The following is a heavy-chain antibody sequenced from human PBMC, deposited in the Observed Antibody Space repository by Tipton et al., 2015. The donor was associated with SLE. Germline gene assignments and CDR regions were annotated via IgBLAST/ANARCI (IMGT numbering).Heavy chain of an antibody. CDR1: GYSISSGYY. V-gene: IGHV4-38-2*01. D-gene: IGHD4-17*01. CDR3: ARVWDYGDYEVDYAFDI. CDR2: IYHSGST. J-gene: IGHJ3*02. Sequence: TLSLTCAVSGYSISSGYYWGWIRRPPGKGLEWIGSIYHSGSTYYNPSLKSRVTISVDTSKNQFSLKLSSVTAADTAVYYCARVWDYGDYEVDYAFDIWGQGTMVTVSS.